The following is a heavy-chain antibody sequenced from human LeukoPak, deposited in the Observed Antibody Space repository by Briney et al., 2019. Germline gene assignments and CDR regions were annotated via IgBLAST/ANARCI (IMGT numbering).Heavy chain of an antibody. Sequence: ESGPALVKPTQTLTLTCTFSGFSISTSGMCVSWIRQPPGKALEWLARIDWDDDRYYSTSLKTRLTISKDTSKNQVVLTMTSMDPVDTATYYCARISGNYYDSSGPRYYFDYWGQGTLVTVSS. J-gene: IGHJ4*02. CDR1: GFSISTSGMC. CDR2: IDWDDDR. V-gene: IGHV2-70*11. CDR3: ARISGNYYDSSGPRYYFDY. D-gene: IGHD3-22*01.